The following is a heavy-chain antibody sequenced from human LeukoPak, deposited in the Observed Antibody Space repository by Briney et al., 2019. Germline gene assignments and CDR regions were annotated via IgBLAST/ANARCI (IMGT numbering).Heavy chain of an antibody. J-gene: IGHJ4*02. CDR1: GGTFSSYA. Sequence: ASVKVSCKAFGGTFSSYAISWVRQGPGQGLVWRGGIIPIFGTANYAQKFQGRVTITADKSTSTAYMELSSLRSEDTAVYYCARGVVPAAIGYFDYWGQGTLVTVSS. D-gene: IGHD2-2*01. V-gene: IGHV1-69*06. CDR2: IIPIFGTA. CDR3: ARGVVPAAIGYFDY.